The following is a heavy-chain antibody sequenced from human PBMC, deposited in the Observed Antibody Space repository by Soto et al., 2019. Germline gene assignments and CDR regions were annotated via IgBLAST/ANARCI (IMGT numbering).Heavy chain of an antibody. CDR3: ARDVGGRELTYYHSGMEV. CDR1: GYTFTSYG. J-gene: IGHJ6*02. CDR2: ISAYNGNT. D-gene: IGHD1-26*01. Sequence: GASVKVSCKASGYTFTSYGISWVRQAPGQGLEWMGWISAYNGNTNYAQKLQGRVTMTTDTSTSTAYMELRSLRSDDTAVYYCARDVGGRELTYYHSGMEVWGQGTTVNVSS. V-gene: IGHV1-18*04.